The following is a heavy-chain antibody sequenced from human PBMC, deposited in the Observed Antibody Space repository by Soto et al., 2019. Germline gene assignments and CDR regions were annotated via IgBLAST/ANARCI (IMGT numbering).Heavy chain of an antibody. D-gene: IGHD5-12*01. J-gene: IGHJ4*02. CDR2: IIPIFNSA. Sequence: QVQLVQSGAEVKRPGSSVKVSCKASGGTFNNYALSWVRQAPGQGLEWVGGIIPIFNSANYAQKFQGRVTITADDTTSTSYQGLRSLRPDDTAVYYCGREVTVASYYFDFWGQGTLVTVSS. CDR1: GGTFNNYA. V-gene: IGHV1-69*01. CDR3: GREVTVASYYFDF.